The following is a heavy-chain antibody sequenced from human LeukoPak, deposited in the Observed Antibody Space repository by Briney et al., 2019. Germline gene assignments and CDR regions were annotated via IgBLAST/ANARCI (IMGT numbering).Heavy chain of an antibody. CDR1: GGSISSYY. D-gene: IGHD3-22*01. CDR2: IYYSRST. V-gene: IGHV4-59*08. Sequence: SETLSLTCTVSGGSISSYYWSWIRQPPGKGLEWIGYIYYSRSTNYNPSLKGRVTISVDTSKNQFSLKLSSVTAADTAVYYCARYSSGYYLDAFDIWGQGTMVTVSS. CDR3: ARYSSGYYLDAFDI. J-gene: IGHJ3*02.